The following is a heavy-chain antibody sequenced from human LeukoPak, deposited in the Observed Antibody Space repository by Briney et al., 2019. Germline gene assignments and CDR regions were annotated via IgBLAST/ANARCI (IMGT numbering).Heavy chain of an antibody. CDR1: GFTFSSYG. CDR2: ISYDGSNK. CDR3: AKERRGVPAMEGIDY. Sequence: GRSLRLPCAASGFTFSSYGMHWVRQAPGKGLEWVAVISYDGSNKYYADSVKGRFTISGDNSKNTLYLQMNSLRAEDTAVYYCAKERRGVPAMEGIDYWGQGTLVTVSS. J-gene: IGHJ4*02. D-gene: IGHD5-18*01. V-gene: IGHV3-30*18.